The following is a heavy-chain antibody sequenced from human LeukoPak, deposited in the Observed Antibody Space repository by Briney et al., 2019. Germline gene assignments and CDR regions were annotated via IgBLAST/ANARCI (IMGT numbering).Heavy chain of an antibody. J-gene: IGHJ4*02. Sequence: GESLKISCKGSGYSFTTYWIGWVRQLPGRGLEWMGIIYPSDSDTRYSPSSQGQVTISADKSINTAYLQWSSLKASDTAMYYCARPGRDWGQGTLVTVSS. CDR2: IYPSDSDT. CDR3: ARPGRD. CDR1: GYSFTTYW. V-gene: IGHV5-51*01.